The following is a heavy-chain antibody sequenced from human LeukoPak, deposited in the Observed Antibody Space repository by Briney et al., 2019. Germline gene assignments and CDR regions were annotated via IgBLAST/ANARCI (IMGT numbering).Heavy chain of an antibody. Sequence: GGSLRLSCAAPGFTFSSYAMHWVRQAPGKGLEYVSAISSNGGSTYYANSVKGRFTISRDNSKNTLYLQMGSLRAEDMAVYYCARDGRTTTYYYDSSGYAFDYWGQGTLVTVSS. V-gene: IGHV3-64*01. CDR1: GFTFSSYA. J-gene: IGHJ4*02. D-gene: IGHD3-22*01. CDR2: ISSNGGST. CDR3: ARDGRTTTYYYDSSGYAFDY.